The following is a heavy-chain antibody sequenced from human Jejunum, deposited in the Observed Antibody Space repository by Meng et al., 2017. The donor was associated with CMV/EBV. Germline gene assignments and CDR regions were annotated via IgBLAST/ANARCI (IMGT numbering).Heavy chain of an antibody. J-gene: IGHJ4*02. CDR1: FTFSTHW. D-gene: IGHD3-3*01. Sequence: FTFSTHWMTWVRQAPGKGLEWVASIKEDGSEKDYVDSVKGRFTISRDNAKNSLYLQLNSLRDEDTAVYHCARHPNGFWSGYYSFDSWGQGRLVTVSS. CDR2: IKEDGSEK. CDR3: ARHPNGFWSGYYSFDS. V-gene: IGHV3-7*01.